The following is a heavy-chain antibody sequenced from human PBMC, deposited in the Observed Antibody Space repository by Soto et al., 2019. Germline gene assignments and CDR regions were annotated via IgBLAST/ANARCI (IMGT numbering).Heavy chain of an antibody. D-gene: IGHD7-27*01. CDR2: INPNSGGT. CDR1: GYTFTASY. V-gene: IGHV1-2*02. Sequence: ASVKVSCKASGYTFTASYIHCVRQAPGQGLEWMGCINPNSGGTYSAQKFQGRVTLTRDTSISTAYMELASLRSDDTAAYYCARGVIGNWDFFDPWGQGTLVTVSS. J-gene: IGHJ5*02. CDR3: ARGVIGNWDFFDP.